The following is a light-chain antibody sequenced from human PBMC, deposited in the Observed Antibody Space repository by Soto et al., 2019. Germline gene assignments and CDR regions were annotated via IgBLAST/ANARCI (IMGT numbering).Light chain of an antibody. CDR3: EHYNNYPWT. CDR2: KAS. V-gene: IGKV1-5*03. J-gene: IGKJ1*01. Sequence: QMPQSPSPLTASVGDRVTITCRASQSITDWLAWFQQKPGKAPKLLIYKASSLESGVPSRFSGSGSGTEFTLTISSLQPDDFATYYCEHYNNYPWTFAQGTKV. CDR1: QSITDW.